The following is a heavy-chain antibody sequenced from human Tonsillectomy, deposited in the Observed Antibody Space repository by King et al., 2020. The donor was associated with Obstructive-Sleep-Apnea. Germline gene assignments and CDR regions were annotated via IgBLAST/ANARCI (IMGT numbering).Heavy chain of an antibody. J-gene: IGHJ6*02. D-gene: IGHD3-10*02. V-gene: IGHV3-23*04. Sequence: VQLVESGGGLVQPGGSLRLSCAASGFTFSSYAMTWVRQAPGKGLGWVSGIRDTGRGTYYADSVKGRFTISRDNSKNTLYLQMNSLRAEDTAVYYCAKMGVRGDYYYNGMDVWGQGTTVTVSS. CDR2: IRDTGRGT. CDR3: AKMGVRGDYYYNGMDV. CDR1: GFTFSSYA.